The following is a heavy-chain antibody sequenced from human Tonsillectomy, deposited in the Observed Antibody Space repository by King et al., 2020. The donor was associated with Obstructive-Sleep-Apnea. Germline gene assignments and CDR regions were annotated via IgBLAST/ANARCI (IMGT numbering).Heavy chain of an antibody. D-gene: IGHD3-22*01. CDR3: ARARYYYDSSGPPSYFDY. J-gene: IGHJ4*02. Sequence: QLVQSGAEVKKPGASVKVSCKASGYTFSSYGISWVRQAPGQGLEWMGWISAYNGNTNYAQKLQGRVTMTTDTSTSTAYMELRSLRSDDTAVYYCARARYYYDSSGPPSYFDYWGQGTLVTVSS. CDR1: GYTFSSYG. CDR2: ISAYNGNT. V-gene: IGHV1-18*01.